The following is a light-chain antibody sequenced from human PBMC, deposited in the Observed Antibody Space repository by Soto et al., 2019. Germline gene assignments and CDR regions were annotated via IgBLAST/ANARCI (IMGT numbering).Light chain of an antibody. J-gene: IGLJ2*01. Sequence: VLTQPPSVSGAPGQRVTISCTGSSSNIGAGYDVQWYQQLPGAAPRLLIFGNTNRPSGVPDRFSGSRSGTSASLAISGLQAEDEADYYCQSYDISLSVSVVFGGGTKVTVL. CDR2: GNT. CDR1: SSNIGAGYD. V-gene: IGLV1-40*01. CDR3: QSYDISLSVSVV.